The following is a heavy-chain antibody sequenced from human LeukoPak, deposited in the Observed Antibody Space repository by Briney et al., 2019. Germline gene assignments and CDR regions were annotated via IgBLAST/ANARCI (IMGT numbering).Heavy chain of an antibody. D-gene: IGHD3-10*01. Sequence: PGGSLRLSCAASGFTDSSNYMSWVRQAPGKGLEWVSVIYSGGSTYYADSVKGRFTNSRDNSKNTLYLQMNSLRAEDTAVYYCARGGQGEDSDYWGQGTLVTVSS. CDR2: IYSGGST. CDR3: ARGGQGEDSDY. J-gene: IGHJ4*02. CDR1: GFTDSSNY. V-gene: IGHV3-53*01.